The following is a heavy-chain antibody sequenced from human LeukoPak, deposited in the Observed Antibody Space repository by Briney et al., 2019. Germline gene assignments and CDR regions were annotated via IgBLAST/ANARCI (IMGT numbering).Heavy chain of an antibody. V-gene: IGHV1-2*02. CDR1: AYTFTAYY. CDR2: LDPNNGDT. D-gene: IGHD1-14*01. Sequence: ASVKVSCKASAYTFTAYYQHWVRQAPRQGFQWMGWLDPNNGDTEYAQKFQGRVTMTRDRSISTAYMDLGRLTSDDTAVYYCARRSRNGLDAFDIWGQGTMVTVSS. CDR3: ARRSRNGLDAFDI. J-gene: IGHJ3*02.